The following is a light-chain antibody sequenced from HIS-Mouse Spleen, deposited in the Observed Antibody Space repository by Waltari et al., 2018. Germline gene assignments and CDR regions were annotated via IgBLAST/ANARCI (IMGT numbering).Light chain of an antibody. J-gene: IGKJ4*01. Sequence: AIRMTQSPSSLSASTGDRVTITCRASQGISSYLAWYQQKPGKAPKLLIYAASTLQSGVPSRFSGSGSGTDFTLTISCLQSEDFATYYCHQYYSYPLFGGGTKVEIK. CDR2: AAS. CDR1: QGISSY. CDR3: HQYYSYPL. V-gene: IGKV1-8*01.